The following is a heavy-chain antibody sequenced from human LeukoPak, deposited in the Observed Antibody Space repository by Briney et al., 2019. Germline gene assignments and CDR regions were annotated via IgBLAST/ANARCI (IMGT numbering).Heavy chain of an antibody. D-gene: IGHD5-12*01. V-gene: IGHV1-69*04. J-gene: IGHJ5*02. CDR2: IIPILGIA. Sequence: ASVKVSCKASGYTFTSYGISWVRQAPGQGLEWMGRIIPILGIANYAQKFQGRVTITADKSTSTAYMELSSLRSEDTAVYYCASEDVDIVATIGKNWFDPWGQGTLVTVSS. CDR3: ASEDVDIVATIGKNWFDP. CDR1: GYTFTSYG.